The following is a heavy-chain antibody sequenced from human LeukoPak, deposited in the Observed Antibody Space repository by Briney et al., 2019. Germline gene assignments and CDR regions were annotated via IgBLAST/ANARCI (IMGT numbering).Heavy chain of an antibody. V-gene: IGHV3-21*01. D-gene: IGHD6-19*01. CDR2: ISSSSSYI. Sequence: GGSLRLSCAASGFTFSSYSMNWVRQAPGKGLEWVSSISSSSSYIYYADSVKGRFTISRDISKNTLYLQMNSLRAEDTAVYYCARLAVAGQIDYWGQGTLVTVSS. CDR3: ARLAVAGQIDY. CDR1: GFTFSSYS. J-gene: IGHJ4*02.